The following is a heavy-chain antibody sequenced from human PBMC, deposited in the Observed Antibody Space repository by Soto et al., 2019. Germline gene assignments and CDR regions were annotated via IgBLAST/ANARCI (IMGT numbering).Heavy chain of an antibody. CDR1: GFTFSSYA. D-gene: IGHD3-22*01. CDR3: AKDRGYDSSGYYYGDFDY. CDR2: ISGSGGST. V-gene: IGHV3-23*01. Sequence: PVGSLRLSCAASGFTFSSYAMSWVRQAPGKGLEWVSAISGSGGSTYYADSVKGRFTISRDNSKNTLYLQMNSLRAEDTAVYYCAKDRGYDSSGYYYGDFDYWGQGTLVTVSS. J-gene: IGHJ4*02.